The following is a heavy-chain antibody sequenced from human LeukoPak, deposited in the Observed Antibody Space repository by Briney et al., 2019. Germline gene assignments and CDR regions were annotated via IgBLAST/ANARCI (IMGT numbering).Heavy chain of an antibody. CDR3: ARLGSPPTCFDY. CDR1: GYSISSGYY. V-gene: IGHV4-38-2*02. CDR2: IYHSGST. J-gene: IGHJ4*02. Sequence: SETLSLTCTVSGYSISSGYYWGWIRQPPGKGLEWIGSIYHSGSTYYNPSLKSRVTISVDTSKNQFSLKLSSVTAADTAVYYCARLGSPPTCFDYWGQGILVTVSS. D-gene: IGHD3-16*01.